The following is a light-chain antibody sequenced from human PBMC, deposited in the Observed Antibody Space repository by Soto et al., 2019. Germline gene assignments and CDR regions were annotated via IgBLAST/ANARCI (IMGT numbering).Light chain of an antibody. V-gene: IGLV2-14*03. Sequence: QSALTQPASVSGSPGQSIAISCTGTSSDVGAYIYVSWYQHHPGKAPKLILYDVSARPSGVSDRFSGSKSGNTASLTISGLQPEDEADYYCSSYTSRSTEVFGTGTKVTVL. CDR1: SSDVGAYIY. J-gene: IGLJ1*01. CDR2: DVS. CDR3: SSYTSRSTEV.